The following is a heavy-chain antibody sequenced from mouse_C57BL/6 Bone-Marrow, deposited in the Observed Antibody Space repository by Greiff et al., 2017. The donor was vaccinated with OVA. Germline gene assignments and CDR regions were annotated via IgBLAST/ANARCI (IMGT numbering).Heavy chain of an antibody. CDR3: VRQEAWLAY. CDR2: ISSKSNNYAT. CDR1: GFSFNTYA. V-gene: IGHV10-1*01. J-gene: IGHJ3*01. Sequence: EVKLLESGGGLVQPKGSLTLSCAASGFSFNTYAMTWVRQAPGKGLEWVARISSKSNNYATYYDDSVKARFTISRYESECMLDLQMNNLKTEDTAMYYGVRQEAWLAYWGQGTLVTVSA.